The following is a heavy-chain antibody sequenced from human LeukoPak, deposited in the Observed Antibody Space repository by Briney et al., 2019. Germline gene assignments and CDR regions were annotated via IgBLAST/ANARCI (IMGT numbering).Heavy chain of an antibody. D-gene: IGHD1-26*01. CDR2: INPNSGGT. CDR1: GYTFTGYY. V-gene: IGHV1-2*06. CDR3: ARNSGSYSFWFDP. J-gene: IGHJ5*02. Sequence: ASVKVSCKASGYTFTGYYMRWVRQAPGQGLEWMGRINPNSGGTNYAQKSQGRVTMTRDTSISTAYMELSRLRSDDTAVYYCARNSGSYSFWFDPWGQGTLVTVSS.